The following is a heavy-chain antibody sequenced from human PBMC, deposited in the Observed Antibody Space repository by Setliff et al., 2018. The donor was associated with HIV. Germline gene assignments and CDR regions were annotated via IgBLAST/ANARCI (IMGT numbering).Heavy chain of an antibody. CDR1: GGSISSSSYY. CDR3: ARLTRTTTAGH. V-gene: IGHV4-39*01. Sequence: SETLSLTCTVSGGSISSSSYYWGWIRQPPGKGLEWIGSIYYRGGTYYNPSLKSRVTISVDTSKNQFSLKLNSVTAADTAVYYCARLTRTTTAGHWGQGTLVTVSS. CDR2: IYYRGGT. J-gene: IGHJ4*02. D-gene: IGHD6-13*01.